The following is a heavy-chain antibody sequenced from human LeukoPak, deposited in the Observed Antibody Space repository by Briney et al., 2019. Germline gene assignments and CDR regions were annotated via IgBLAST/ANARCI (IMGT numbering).Heavy chain of an antibody. CDR1: GFTFSSYA. J-gene: IGHJ4*02. Sequence: GGSLRLSCAASGFTFSSYAMHWVRQAPGKGLEWVAVISYDGSNKYCADSVKGRFTISRDNSKNTLYLQMNSLRAEDTAVYYCARAIAVGAFDYWGQGTLVTVSS. V-gene: IGHV3-30*04. CDR3: ARAIAVGAFDY. D-gene: IGHD6-19*01. CDR2: ISYDGSNK.